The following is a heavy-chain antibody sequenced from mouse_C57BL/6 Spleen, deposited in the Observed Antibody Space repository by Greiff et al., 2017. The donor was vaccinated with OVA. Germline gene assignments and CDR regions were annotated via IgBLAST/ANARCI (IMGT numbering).Heavy chain of an antibody. J-gene: IGHJ1*03. Sequence: QVQLKQPGAELVKPGASVKLSCKASGYTFTSYWMHWVKQRPGQGLEWIGMIHPNSGSTNYNEKFKSKATLTVDKSSSTAYMQLSSLTSEDSAVYYCARGGFYYYGSSYGWYFDVWGTGTTVTVSS. D-gene: IGHD1-1*01. CDR2: IHPNSGST. V-gene: IGHV1-64*01. CDR3: ARGGFYYYGSSYGWYFDV. CDR1: GYTFTSYW.